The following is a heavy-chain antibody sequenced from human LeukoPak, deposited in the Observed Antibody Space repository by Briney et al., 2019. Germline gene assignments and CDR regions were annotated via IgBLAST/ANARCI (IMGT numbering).Heavy chain of an antibody. J-gene: IGHJ4*02. CDR2: IVVGSGNT. D-gene: IGHD3-3*01. CDR1: GCTFTSSA. V-gene: IGHV1-58*02. Sequence: EASVKVSCKASGCTFTSSAMQWVRQARGQRLEWIGWIVVGSGNTNYAQKFQERVTITRDMSTSTAYMELSSLRSDDTAVYYSAAVITKGERHLPFDYWGQGTLVTVSS. CDR3: AAVITKGERHLPFDY.